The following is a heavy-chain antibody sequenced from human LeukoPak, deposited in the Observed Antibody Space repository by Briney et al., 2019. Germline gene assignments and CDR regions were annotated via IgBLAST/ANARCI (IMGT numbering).Heavy chain of an antibody. D-gene: IGHD3-22*01. CDR2: IYDTGNT. CDR3: ARARVRSYSYDSDGSYTSDWIFDL. J-gene: IGHJ2*01. Sequence: SETLSLTCIVSGGSITSHYWSWIRQPPGKGLEWIGYIYDTGNTTSNPSLRSRVTISVATSKYQCSLRLSSVTAADTAVYYCARARVRSYSYDSDGSYTSDWIFDLWGRGTLVTVSS. CDR1: GGSITSHY. V-gene: IGHV4-59*11.